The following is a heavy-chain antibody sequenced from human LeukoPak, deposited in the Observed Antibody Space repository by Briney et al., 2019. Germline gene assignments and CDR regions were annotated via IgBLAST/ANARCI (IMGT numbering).Heavy chain of an antibody. Sequence: SETLSLTCTVSGGSISSYYWSWIRQPPGKGLEWIGYIYYTGSTNYNPSLKSRVTISVDTSKNQFSLKLSSVTAADTAVYYCARGGGRNYYDSSGYYWFDPWGQGTLVTVSS. CDR1: GGSISSYY. CDR2: IYYTGST. V-gene: IGHV4-59*01. D-gene: IGHD3-22*01. J-gene: IGHJ5*02. CDR3: ARGGGRNYYDSSGYYWFDP.